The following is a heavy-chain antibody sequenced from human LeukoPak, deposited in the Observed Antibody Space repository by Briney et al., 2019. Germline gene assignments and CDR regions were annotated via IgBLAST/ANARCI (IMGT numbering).Heavy chain of an antibody. V-gene: IGHV1-18*01. CDR3: ARVLGATSPYGMDV. J-gene: IGHJ6*02. CDR2: ISAYNGNT. CDR1: GYTFTSYG. D-gene: IGHD1-26*01. Sequence: ASVKVSCKASGYTFTSYGISWVRQAPGQGPEWMGWISAYNGNTNYAQKLQGRVTMTTDTSTSTAYMELRSLRSDDTAVYYCARVLGATSPYGMDVWGQGTTVTVSS.